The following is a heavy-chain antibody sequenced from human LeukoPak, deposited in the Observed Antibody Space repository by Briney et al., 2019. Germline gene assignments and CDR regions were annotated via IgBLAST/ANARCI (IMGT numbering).Heavy chain of an antibody. CDR3: ARGYDFWSGYWSHSDY. D-gene: IGHD3-3*01. Sequence: PGGSLRLSCAASGFTFSSYGMHWVRQAPGKGLEYVSAISSNGGSTYYANSVKGRFTISRDNSKNTLYLQMGSLRAEDMAVYYCARGYDFWSGYWSHSDYWGQGTLVTVSS. V-gene: IGHV3-64*01. J-gene: IGHJ4*02. CDR2: ISSNGGST. CDR1: GFTFSSYG.